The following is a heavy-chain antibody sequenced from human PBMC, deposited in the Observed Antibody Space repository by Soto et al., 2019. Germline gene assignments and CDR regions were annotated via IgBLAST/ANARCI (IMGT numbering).Heavy chain of an antibody. Sequence: EVQLLESGGGLVQPGGSLRLSCAASGFTFSSYAMSWVRQAPGKGLEWVSAISGSGGSTYYADSVKGRFTISRDNSKNTLYLQMNSLRAEDKAVYYCARSLDIVVVPAAMDCWFDPWGQGTLVTVSS. V-gene: IGHV3-23*01. CDR3: ARSLDIVVVPAAMDCWFDP. CDR2: ISGSGGST. CDR1: GFTFSSYA. J-gene: IGHJ5*02. D-gene: IGHD2-2*03.